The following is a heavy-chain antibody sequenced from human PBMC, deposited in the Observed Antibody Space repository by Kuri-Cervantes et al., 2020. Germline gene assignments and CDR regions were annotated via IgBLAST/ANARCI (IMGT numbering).Heavy chain of an antibody. CDR1: GFTFSSYG. CDR3: AKDLGDPGDYYYYYGMDV. CDR2: ISYDGSNK. J-gene: IGHJ6*02. D-gene: IGHD7-27*01. V-gene: IGHV3-30*18. Sequence: GESLKISCAASGFTFSSYGMHWVRQAPGKGLERVAVISYDGSNKYYADSVKGRFTISRDNSKNTLYLQMNSLRAEDTAVYYCAKDLGDPGDYYYYYGMDVWGQGTTVTVSS.